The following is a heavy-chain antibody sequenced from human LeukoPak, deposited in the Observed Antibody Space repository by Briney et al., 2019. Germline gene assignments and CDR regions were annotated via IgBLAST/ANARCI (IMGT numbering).Heavy chain of an antibody. J-gene: IGHJ5*02. D-gene: IGHD3-10*01. CDR3: ARGGSWFAP. V-gene: IGHV3-7*01. CDR2: IKEDGSEK. CDR1: GFTFSVYW. Sequence: GGSLRLSCVASGFTFSVYWMSWVRQAPGKGLERVANIKEDGSEKYYVDPVKGRFTISRDSAKNSLYLQMSSLRAEDTAVYYCARGGSWFAPWGQGTLVTVSS.